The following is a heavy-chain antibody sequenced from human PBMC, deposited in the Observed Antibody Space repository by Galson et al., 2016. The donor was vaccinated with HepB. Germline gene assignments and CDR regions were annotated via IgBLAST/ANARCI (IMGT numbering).Heavy chain of an antibody. D-gene: IGHD6-13*01. J-gene: IGHJ3*01. CDR2: FDAEEGEI. V-gene: IGHV1-24*01. CDR3: ATEESSSLGDVFDV. CDR1: GHTLTELS. Sequence: SVKVSCKVSGHTLTELSLHWVRQAPGKGLEWMGGFDAEEGEIIYSQNFQARVTMTEDTSTDTAYMEVSSLRSDDAAVYYCATEESSSLGDVFDVWGQGTMVIVSS.